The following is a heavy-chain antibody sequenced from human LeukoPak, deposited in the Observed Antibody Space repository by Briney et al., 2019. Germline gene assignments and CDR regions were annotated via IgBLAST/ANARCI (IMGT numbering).Heavy chain of an antibody. CDR3: ARGRPAGYFDY. CDR2: ISGSGGST. CDR1: GFTFSSYA. Sequence: GGSLRLSYAASGFTFSSYAMSWVRQAPGKGLEWVSAISGSGGSTYYAGSVKGRFTISRDNSKNPLYLQMNSLRAEDTAVYYCARGRPAGYFDYWGQGTLVTVSS. J-gene: IGHJ4*02. V-gene: IGHV3-23*01. D-gene: IGHD6-6*01.